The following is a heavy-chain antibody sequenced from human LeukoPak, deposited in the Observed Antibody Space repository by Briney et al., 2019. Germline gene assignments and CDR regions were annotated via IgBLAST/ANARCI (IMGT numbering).Heavy chain of an antibody. Sequence: ASVKVSCKASGYTFTSYDINWVRQAPAQGLERMGWMNPNSGNTGYAQKFQGRVTMTRNTSISTGYIELSSLRSEDTGVYYCAKSVMWWFVLGHNWFDPWGQGTLVTVSS. CDR1: GYTFTSYD. V-gene: IGHV1-8*01. CDR2: MNPNSGNT. CDR3: AKSVMWWFVLGHNWFDP. J-gene: IGHJ5*02. D-gene: IGHD2-21*01.